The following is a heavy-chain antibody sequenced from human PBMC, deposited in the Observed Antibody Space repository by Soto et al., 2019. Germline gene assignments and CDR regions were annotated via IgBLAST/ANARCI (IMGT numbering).Heavy chain of an antibody. CDR2: IYYSGST. D-gene: IGHD5-12*01. CDR1: GGSISSGGYY. Sequence: SETLSLTCTVSGGSISSGGYYWSWIRQQQGKGLEWIGYIYYSGSTYYNPSLKSRVTISVDTSKNQFSLKLSSVTAADTAVYYCARRYSGYGDYWGQGTLVTVSS. J-gene: IGHJ4*02. V-gene: IGHV4-31*03. CDR3: ARRYSGYGDY.